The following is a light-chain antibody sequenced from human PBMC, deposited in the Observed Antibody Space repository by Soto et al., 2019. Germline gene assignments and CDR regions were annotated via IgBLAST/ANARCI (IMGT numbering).Light chain of an antibody. V-gene: IGKV3-15*01. CDR3: QQYNKWPLT. CDR2: GAS. Sequence: DIVITQPPDSLSGSNRERATLSCRASQSVSIDLAWYQQTPGQAPRLLIYGASTRATGVPPTFSGSASGTEFTLTISSLQSEDFAVYYCQQYNKWPLTFGQGTKVEIK. J-gene: IGKJ1*01. CDR1: QSVSID.